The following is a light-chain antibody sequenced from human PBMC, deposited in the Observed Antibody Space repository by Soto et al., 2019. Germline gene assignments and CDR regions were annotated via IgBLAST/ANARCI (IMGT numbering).Light chain of an antibody. V-gene: IGKV3-20*01. CDR1: QSVRGNY. J-gene: IGKJ2*01. CDR2: GSS. Sequence: EIVLTQSPGTLSLSPGQRATLSCGASQSVRGNYLAWYQHKPGQAPRLLIYGSSTRATGIPDRFSATGSGTDFTLTISRLEPEDSVVYWCQKYGGSPPYTFGQGTKVEIK. CDR3: QKYGGSPPYT.